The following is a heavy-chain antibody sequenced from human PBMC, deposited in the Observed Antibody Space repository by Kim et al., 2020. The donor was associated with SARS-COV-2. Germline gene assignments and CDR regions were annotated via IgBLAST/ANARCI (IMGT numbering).Heavy chain of an antibody. J-gene: IGHJ6*02. CDR3: AKDTRAGHYGMDV. Sequence: GGSLRLSCAASGFTFDDYAMHWVRQAPGKGLEWVSGISWNSGSIGYADSVKGRFTISRDNAKNSLYLQMNSLRAEDTALYYCAKDTRAGHYGMDVWGQGTTVTVSS. D-gene: IGHD6-19*01. CDR1: GFTFDDYA. CDR2: ISWNSGSI. V-gene: IGHV3-9*01.